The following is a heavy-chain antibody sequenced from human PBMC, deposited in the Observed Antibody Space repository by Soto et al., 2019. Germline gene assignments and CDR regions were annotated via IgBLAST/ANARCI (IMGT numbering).Heavy chain of an antibody. J-gene: IGHJ6*02. CDR2: IVVGNGYT. V-gene: IGHV1-58*01. Sequence: SVKVSCKAAGFTFSTSAVGWGRQSRGQRLEWIGWIVVGNGYTNYAQKFQERVTITRDMSSGTAYMELRSLKFEDTAVYYCGAPTEAWDYLYGMDVWGQGTTVTVSS. D-gene: IGHD4-4*01. CDR3: GAPTEAWDYLYGMDV. CDR1: GFTFSTSA.